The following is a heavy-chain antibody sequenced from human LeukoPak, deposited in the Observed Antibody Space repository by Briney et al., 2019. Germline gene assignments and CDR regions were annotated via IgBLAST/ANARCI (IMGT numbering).Heavy chain of an antibody. CDR2: IYYSGST. Sequence: PSETLSLTCTVSGGSISSSSYYWGWIRQPPGKGLEWIGSIYYSGSTYYNPSLKSRVTISVDTSMNQFSLKLSSVTAADTAVYYCYSIAATGTSYYYYYMDVWGKGTTVTISS. CDR3: YSIAATGTSYYYYYMDV. CDR1: GGSISSSSYY. D-gene: IGHD6-13*01. J-gene: IGHJ6*03. V-gene: IGHV4-39*01.